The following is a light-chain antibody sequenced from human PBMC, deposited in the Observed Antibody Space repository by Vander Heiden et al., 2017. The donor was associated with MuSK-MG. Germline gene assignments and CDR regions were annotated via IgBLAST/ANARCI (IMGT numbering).Light chain of an antibody. V-gene: IGKV1-39*01. CDR1: QSIKIY. CDR2: GAS. Sequence: DIQMTQSPSSLSASVGDRVTITCRASQSIKIYLNWYQQKPGRAPKLLIYGASNLQSGVPSRFRSSGSATGFTLSISGLQSEDFATYHCQQSFSTSYTFGQGTKLEIK. CDR3: QQSFSTSYT. J-gene: IGKJ2*01.